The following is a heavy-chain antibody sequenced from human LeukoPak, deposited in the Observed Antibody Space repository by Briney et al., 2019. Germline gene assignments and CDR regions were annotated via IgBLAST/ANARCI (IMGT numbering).Heavy chain of an antibody. V-gene: IGHV3-7*01. D-gene: IGHD1-26*01. J-gene: IGHJ3*02. CDR1: GFSFSNNW. CDR2: IKEDGSEK. CDR3: ARDGLVGATPNDAFDI. Sequence: GGSLRLSCAASGFSFSNNWMTWVRQASGRGLEWVANIKEDGSEKHYVEFVKGRFTISRDNAKNSLYLQMNGLRAEDTAVYYCARDGLVGATPNDAFDIWGQGTMVTVSS.